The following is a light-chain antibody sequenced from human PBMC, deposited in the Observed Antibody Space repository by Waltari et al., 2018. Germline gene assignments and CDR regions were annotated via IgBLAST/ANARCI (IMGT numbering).Light chain of an antibody. CDR1: QNIGRY. CDR2: EAS. V-gene: IGKV3-20*01. CDR3: QHYLRLPVT. Sequence: EIVLTQSPGTLSLSPGERATLSCRASQNIGRYLVWYQQKPGQAPRLLIYEASRRATGIPDRFSGSGSGTDFSLTISRLEPEDFAVYYCQHYLRLPVTFGQGTTVEI. J-gene: IGKJ1*01.